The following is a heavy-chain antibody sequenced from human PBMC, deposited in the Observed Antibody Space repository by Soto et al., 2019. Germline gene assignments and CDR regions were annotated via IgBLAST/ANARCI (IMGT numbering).Heavy chain of an antibody. D-gene: IGHD2-8*01. V-gene: IGHV3-74*01. Sequence: GGSLRLSCAASGFTFSSYWMHWVRQAPGKGLVWVSRINRDGSSTNYADSVKGQFTISRDNAKNTLYLQMNSLRAEDTAVYYCARGCSNGSCFGSFWGQGTLVTVSS. J-gene: IGHJ4*02. CDR3: ARGCSNGSCFGSF. CDR1: GFTFSSYW. CDR2: INRDGSST.